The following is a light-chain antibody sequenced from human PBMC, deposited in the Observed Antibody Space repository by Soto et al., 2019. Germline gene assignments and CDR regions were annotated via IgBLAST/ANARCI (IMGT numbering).Light chain of an antibody. CDR1: QSVSRN. CDR2: GAS. J-gene: IGKJ4*01. CDR3: QQYNDWPPLT. Sequence: ETVMTQSPATLSVSPGGRATLSCRVSQSVSRNLAWYQHKPGQAPRLLIYGASTRAAGIPVRFSGSGSGTEFTLTISSLQSEDFAVYYCQQYNDWPPLTFGGGTKVDIK. V-gene: IGKV3-15*01.